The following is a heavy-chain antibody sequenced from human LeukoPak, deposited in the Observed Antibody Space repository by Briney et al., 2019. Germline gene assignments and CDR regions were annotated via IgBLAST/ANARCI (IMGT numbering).Heavy chain of an antibody. V-gene: IGHV3-11*05. D-gene: IGHD1-1*01. CDR3: ARAGKLENYFDY. CDR2: ISGSSSYT. Sequence: PGGSLRLSCAASGFILSDYYMIWIRQAPGKGLEWVSYISGSSSYTNYADSVKGRITISRDNAKNSLYLQMNSLRAEDTAVYYCARAGKLENYFDYWGQGTLVTVSS. J-gene: IGHJ4*02. CDR1: GFILSDYY.